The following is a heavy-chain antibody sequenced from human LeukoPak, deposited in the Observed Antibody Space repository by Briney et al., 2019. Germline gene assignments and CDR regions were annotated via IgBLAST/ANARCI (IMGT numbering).Heavy chain of an antibody. CDR3: ARGRTAIYGSGIDAFDI. Sequence: SVKVSCKASGGTFSSYAICWVRQAPGQGLEWMGGIIPIFGTANYAQKFQGRVTITADESTSTAYMELSSLRSEDTAVYYCARGRTAIYGSGIDAFDIWGQGTMVTVSS. CDR2: IIPIFGTA. J-gene: IGHJ3*02. D-gene: IGHD3-10*01. V-gene: IGHV1-69*13. CDR1: GGTFSSYA.